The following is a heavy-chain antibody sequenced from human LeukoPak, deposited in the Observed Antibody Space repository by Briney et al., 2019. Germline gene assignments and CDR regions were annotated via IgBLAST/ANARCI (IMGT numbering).Heavy chain of an antibody. CDR2: IHTSGLT. CDR1: GFTFSDYD. Sequence: GGSLRLSCAASGFTFSDYDMHWVRQVTGKGLEWVSAIHTSGLTYYANSVKGRFIVSRDNGKDSLFLQMNSLRAGDTSVYYCARELLGPHFYGMDVWGQGTTVTVSS. D-gene: IGHD3-3*02. V-gene: IGHV3-13*01. J-gene: IGHJ6*02. CDR3: ARELLGPHFYGMDV.